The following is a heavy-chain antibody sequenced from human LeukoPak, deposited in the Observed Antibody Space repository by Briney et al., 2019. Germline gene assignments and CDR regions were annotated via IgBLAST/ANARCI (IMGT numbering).Heavy chain of an antibody. Sequence: SETLSLTCTVSGGSISSYYWSWIRQPPGKGLEWIGYIYYSGSTNYNPSLKSRVTISVDTSKNQFSLKLSSVTAADTAVYYCARKAEFKRYFEKFGWFDPWGQGTLVTVPS. CDR3: ARKAEFKRYFEKFGWFDP. V-gene: IGHV4-59*01. D-gene: IGHD3-9*01. J-gene: IGHJ5*02. CDR2: IYYSGST. CDR1: GGSISSYY.